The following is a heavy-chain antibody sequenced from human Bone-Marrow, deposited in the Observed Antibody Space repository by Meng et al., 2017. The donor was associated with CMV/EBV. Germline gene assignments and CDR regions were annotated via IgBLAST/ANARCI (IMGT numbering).Heavy chain of an antibody. CDR1: GYTFTGYY. Sequence: QVQLVQSGAEVKKPGASVKVSCTAAGYTFTGYYMHWVRQAPGQGLEWMGWINPNSGDTNYAQKFQGRVTMTRDTSITTAYMELSRLRSDDTAVYFCARDVSYYDILTGYPDYWGQGTLVTVSS. CDR2: INPNSGDT. V-gene: IGHV1-2*02. J-gene: IGHJ4*02. CDR3: ARDVSYYDILTGYPDY. D-gene: IGHD3-9*01.